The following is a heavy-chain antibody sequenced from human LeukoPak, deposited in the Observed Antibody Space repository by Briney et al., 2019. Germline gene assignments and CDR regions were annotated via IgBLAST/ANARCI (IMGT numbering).Heavy chain of an antibody. CDR2: ISSSGSTI. CDR1: GFTFSDYY. J-gene: IGHJ3*02. Sequence: PGGSLRLSCAASGFTFSDYYMSWLRQDPGKGREGVSYISSSGSTIYYADFVKGRFTISRDNAKNSLHLQMNSLRAEDTAVYYCARDLAAHDAFDIWGQGTMVTVSS. CDR3: ARDLAAHDAFDI. V-gene: IGHV3-11*04. D-gene: IGHD6-13*01.